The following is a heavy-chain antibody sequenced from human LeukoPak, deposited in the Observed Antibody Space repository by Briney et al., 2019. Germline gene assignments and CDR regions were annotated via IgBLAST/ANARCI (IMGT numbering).Heavy chain of an antibody. CDR3: AGLGGTVTWDY. Sequence: GGSLRLSCAASEFTFSTYSMNWVRQAPGKGLEWVANIKEDGSEKYYVDSVKGRFTISRDNAKNSLYLQMNGLRVEDTAVYYCAGLGGTVTWDYWGQGTLVTVSS. V-gene: IGHV3-7*01. CDR2: IKEDGSEK. D-gene: IGHD4-17*01. CDR1: EFTFSTYS. J-gene: IGHJ4*02.